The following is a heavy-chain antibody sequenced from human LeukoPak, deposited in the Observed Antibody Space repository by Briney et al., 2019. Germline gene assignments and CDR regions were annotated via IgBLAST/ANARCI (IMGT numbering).Heavy chain of an antibody. CDR1: GFTFSSYA. D-gene: IGHD7-27*01. CDR2: VSYDGSNK. J-gene: IGHJ4*02. Sequence: PGRSLRLSCAASGFTFSSYAMHWVRQAPGKGLEWVAVVSYDGSNKYYADSVTGRFTISRDNPKNTLFLQMNSLRAEDAAVYYCATIGDRRTGELYRIDYWGQGTLVTVSS. V-gene: IGHV3-30-3*01. CDR3: ATIGDRRTGELYRIDY.